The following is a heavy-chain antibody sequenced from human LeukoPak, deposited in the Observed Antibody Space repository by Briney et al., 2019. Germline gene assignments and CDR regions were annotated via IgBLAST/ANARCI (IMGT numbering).Heavy chain of an antibody. CDR1: GFTFSSYA. CDR3: AKATTVTSYYYYYYYMDV. CDR2: ISGSGGST. J-gene: IGHJ6*03. Sequence: GGSLRLSCAASGFTFSSYAMSWVRQAPGKGLEWVSAISGSGGSTYYADSVKGRFTISRDNSKNTLYLQMNSLRAEDTAVYYCAKATTVTSYYYYYYYMDVWGKGTTVTVSS. V-gene: IGHV3-23*01. D-gene: IGHD4-11*01.